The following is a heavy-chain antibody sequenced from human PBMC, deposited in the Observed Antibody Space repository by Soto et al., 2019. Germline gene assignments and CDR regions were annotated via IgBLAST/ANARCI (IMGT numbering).Heavy chain of an antibody. D-gene: IGHD4-17*01. CDR3: ARFGGNTVTTSRLYGMDV. CDR1: GGSFSGYY. CDR2: INHSGST. J-gene: IGHJ6*02. Sequence: QVQLQQWGAGLLKPSETLSLTCAVYGGSFSGYYWSWIRQPPGKGLEWIGEINHSGSTNYNPSLKSRVTISVDPSKNQFSLKRSSVTAADTAVYYCARFGGNTVTTSRLYGMDVWGQGTTVTVSS. V-gene: IGHV4-34*01.